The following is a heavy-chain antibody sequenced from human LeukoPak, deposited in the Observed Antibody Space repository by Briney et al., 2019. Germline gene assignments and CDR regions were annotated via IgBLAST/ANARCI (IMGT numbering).Heavy chain of an antibody. CDR2: IYYSGST. J-gene: IGHJ4*02. CDR3: ARVYYDSSNYYYVLS. Sequence: SETLSLTCSVSGGSISSGDYYWRWIRQPPGKGLERIGYIYYSGSTYYNPSLKSRGTISVETSKNQFSLRLSSVTAADTAVYYCARVYYDSSNYYYVLSWGQGTLVTVSS. CDR1: GGSISSGDYY. V-gene: IGHV4-30-4*08. D-gene: IGHD3-22*01.